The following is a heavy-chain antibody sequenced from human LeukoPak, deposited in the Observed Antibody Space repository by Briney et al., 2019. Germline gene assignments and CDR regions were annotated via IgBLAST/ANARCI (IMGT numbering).Heavy chain of an antibody. J-gene: IGHJ4*02. CDR1: GDSISGYY. Sequence: PSETLSLTCSVSGDSISGYYWSWIRQPPGKGLEWIGYIYSSGSTSYNPSLKSRVTISVGTSENQFSLKLRSVTAADTAKYYCARGYSFALYYFDYWGQGPLVTVSS. V-gene: IGHV4-59*01. CDR3: ARGYSFALYYFDY. CDR2: IYSSGST. D-gene: IGHD5-18*01.